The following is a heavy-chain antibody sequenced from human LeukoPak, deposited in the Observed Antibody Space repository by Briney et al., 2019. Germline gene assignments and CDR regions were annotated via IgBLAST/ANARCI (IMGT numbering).Heavy chain of an antibody. CDR2: INHSGST. Sequence: SEILSLTCAVYGGSFSGYYWSWIRQPPGKGLEWIGEINHSGSTNYNPSLKSRVTISVDASKNQFSLKLSSVTAADTAVYYCARVGRTMVRGATLDYWGQGTLVTVSS. J-gene: IGHJ4*02. CDR3: ARVGRTMVRGATLDY. V-gene: IGHV4-34*01. CDR1: GGSFSGYY. D-gene: IGHD3-10*01.